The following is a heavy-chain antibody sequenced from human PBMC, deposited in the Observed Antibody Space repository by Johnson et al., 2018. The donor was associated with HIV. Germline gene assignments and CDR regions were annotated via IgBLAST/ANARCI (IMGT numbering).Heavy chain of an antibody. D-gene: IGHD2-2*01. J-gene: IGHJ3*01. Sequence: MLLVESGGGLVQPGGSLRLSCAASGITVGTNYMSWVRQAPGKGLEWVSVIFSVGDVYYADSVKGRFTISRDNSKNTLYLQMNRLRVEDTAIYYCARVGYQLHDAFDLWGQGTMVTVSS. V-gene: IGHV3-66*01. CDR3: ARVGYQLHDAFDL. CDR1: GITVGTNY. CDR2: IFSVGDV.